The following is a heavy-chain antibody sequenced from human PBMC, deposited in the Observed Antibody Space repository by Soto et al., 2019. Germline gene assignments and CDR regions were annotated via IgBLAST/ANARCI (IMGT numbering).Heavy chain of an antibody. CDR3: AREDFWSGYPLGMDV. J-gene: IGHJ6*02. V-gene: IGHV3-74*01. CDR1: GCSFSSYW. Sequence: GGSLRLSCVASGCSFSSYWMEWVRQAPGKGLVWVARISSDGSKTSYADSVKGRFTISRDNSKNTLYLQMNSLRAEDTAVYYCAREDFWSGYPLGMDVWGQGTTVTVSS. D-gene: IGHD3-3*01. CDR2: ISSDGSKT.